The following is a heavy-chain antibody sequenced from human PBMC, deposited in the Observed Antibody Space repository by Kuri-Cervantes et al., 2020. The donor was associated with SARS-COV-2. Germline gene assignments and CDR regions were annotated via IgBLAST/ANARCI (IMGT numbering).Heavy chain of an antibody. V-gene: IGHV3-49*04. CDR3: TRMSTQYYDFWSGGYRDFDY. D-gene: IGHD3-3*01. CDR1: GFSFSDHY. J-gene: IGHJ4*02. CDR2: IKSKAYGETA. Sequence: GGSLRLSCVASGFSFSDHYMDWVRQAPGKGLEWVGFIKSKAYGETAEYAASVKGRFTISRDDSKTIAYLQMNSLKTEDTAVYYCTRMSTQYYDFWSGGYRDFDYWGQGTLVTVSS.